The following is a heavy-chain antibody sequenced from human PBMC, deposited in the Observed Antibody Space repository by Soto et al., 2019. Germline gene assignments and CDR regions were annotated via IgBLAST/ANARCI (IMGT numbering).Heavy chain of an antibody. CDR2: IIPLLNTP. V-gene: IGHV1-69*01. CDR3: ARESSSPNYYYYGMDV. Sequence: QVQLVQSGAEVKKPGSSVKVSCRASGGTFSSYAVSWVRQAPGQGLEWMGVIIPLLNTPKYVQKFQGRVTITVDASAKAAYMELSSLRSEDTAAYYCARESSSPNYYYYGMDVWGQGTTVTVSS. J-gene: IGHJ6*02. CDR1: GGTFSSYA. D-gene: IGHD6-6*01.